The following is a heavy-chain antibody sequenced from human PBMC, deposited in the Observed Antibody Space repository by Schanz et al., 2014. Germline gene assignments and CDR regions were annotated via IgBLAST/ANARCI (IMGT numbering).Heavy chain of an antibody. CDR3: ARDRRNADLDY. D-gene: IGHD1-1*01. J-gene: IGHJ4*02. CDR2: ISGSSRTI. Sequence: EVQLAESGGGLVQPGGSLRLSCAASTFTFSSDWMSWVRQAPGKGLEWVSYISGSSRTIYYADSMKGRFTVSRDNAENALYLQMNSLRAEDTALYYCARDRRNADLDYWGQGTLVTVSS. CDR1: TFTFSSDW. V-gene: IGHV3-48*01.